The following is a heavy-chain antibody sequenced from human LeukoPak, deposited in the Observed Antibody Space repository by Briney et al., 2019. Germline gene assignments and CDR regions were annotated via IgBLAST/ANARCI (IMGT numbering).Heavy chain of an antibody. CDR3: ARRGDSPMIGDF. J-gene: IGHJ4*02. CDR1: GFSFSSYG. Sequence: GGSLRLPCAASGFSFSSYGMNWVRQAPGKGLEWLSYLSNTNMIHYAESVKGRFTISRDNDKNSLYLQMDGLRAEDTAVYYCARRGDSPMIGDFWGQGTLVTVSS. CDR2: LSNTNMI. V-gene: IGHV3-48*01. D-gene: IGHD2-21*01.